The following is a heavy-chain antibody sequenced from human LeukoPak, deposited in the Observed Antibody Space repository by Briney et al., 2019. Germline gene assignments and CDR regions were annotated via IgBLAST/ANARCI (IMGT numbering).Heavy chain of an antibody. Sequence: GGSLRLSCAASGFTFGSYSMNWVRQAPGKGLEWVSYISSSSGNIYYADSVKGRFTISRDNAKTSLYLQMNGLRAEDTALYYCARDRGGIGYYMDVWGKGTTVTVSS. D-gene: IGHD3-16*02. V-gene: IGHV3-48*01. J-gene: IGHJ6*03. CDR2: ISSSSGNI. CDR1: GFTFGSYS. CDR3: ARDRGGIGYYMDV.